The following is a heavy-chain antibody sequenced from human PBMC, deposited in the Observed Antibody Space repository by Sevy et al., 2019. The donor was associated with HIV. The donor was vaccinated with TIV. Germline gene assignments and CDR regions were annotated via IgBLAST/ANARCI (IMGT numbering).Heavy chain of an antibody. Sequence: GGSLRLSCAASGFTFSNYAMSWVRQAPGKGLEWVSAISASGGTTFFADSVKGRFTISRDNSKNTMYLQMNSLRVEDTAVYYCAKSPSSPGCSSTCATFDYWGQGTLVTVSS. CDR2: ISASGGTT. V-gene: IGHV3-23*01. CDR3: AKSPSSPGCSSTCATFDY. J-gene: IGHJ4*02. CDR1: GFTFSNYA. D-gene: IGHD6-13*01.